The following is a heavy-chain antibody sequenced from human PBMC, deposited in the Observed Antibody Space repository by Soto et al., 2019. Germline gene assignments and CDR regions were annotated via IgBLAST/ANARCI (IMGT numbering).Heavy chain of an antibody. V-gene: IGHV3-30*18. D-gene: IGHD3-16*02. CDR1: GFSFSSFG. CDR3: AKALGELSPESYDY. J-gene: IGHJ4*02. CDR2: NSYDGSNK. Sequence: QGQLVESGGGVVQPGRSLRLSCAASGFSFSSFGMHWVRQAPGKGLEWVAFNSYDGSNKYYADSVKGRFTISRDSSEKTLYLQMNSLRPEDTAVYYCAKALGELSPESYDYWGQGTLVTVSS.